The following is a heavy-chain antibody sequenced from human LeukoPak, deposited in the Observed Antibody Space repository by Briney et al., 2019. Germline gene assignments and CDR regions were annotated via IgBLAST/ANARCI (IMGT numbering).Heavy chain of an antibody. CDR2: IYYSGST. CDR3: GTRVGSYYYYYYMDV. V-gene: IGHV4-59*08. D-gene: IGHD1-26*01. Sequence: SETLSLTCTVSGASISSYYWSWIRQPPGKGLEWIGYIYYSGSTDYNPSLKSRVTISVETSNKETSLKLSSVLAADKAVYYCGTRVGSYYYYYYMDVWGKGTTVTVSS. CDR1: GASISSYY. J-gene: IGHJ6*03.